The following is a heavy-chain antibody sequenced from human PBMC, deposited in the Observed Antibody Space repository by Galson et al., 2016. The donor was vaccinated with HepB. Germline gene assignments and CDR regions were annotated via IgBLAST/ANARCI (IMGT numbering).Heavy chain of an antibody. D-gene: IGHD3-16*01. J-gene: IGHJ6*03. CDR1: GYSVSSGYY. V-gene: IGHV4-38-2*02. CDR3: AKIGRVYFHMDV. CDR2: FSQSGSS. Sequence: SETLSLTCTVSGYSVSSGYYWGWFRQPPGKGLEWIGTFSQSGSSDYNPSLKSRVGISLDTSKNQFSLKLTSVAAADTAIYYCAKIGRVYFHMDVGGQGTTVTVS.